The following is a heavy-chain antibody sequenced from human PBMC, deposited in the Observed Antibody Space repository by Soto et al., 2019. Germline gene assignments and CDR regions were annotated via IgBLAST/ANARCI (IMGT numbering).Heavy chain of an antibody. CDR2: ISSSSSYT. D-gene: IGHD6-13*01. J-gene: IGHJ6*02. Sequence: PWGARRLSCSSSGFTFIDYYMSWIRQAPGKWLEWVSYISSSSSYTNYADSVKGRFTISRDNAKNSLYLQMNSLRAEDTAVYYCASAAGKYYGMDVWGQGTTVTVSS. CDR3: ASAAGKYYGMDV. CDR1: GFTFIDYY. V-gene: IGHV3-11*06.